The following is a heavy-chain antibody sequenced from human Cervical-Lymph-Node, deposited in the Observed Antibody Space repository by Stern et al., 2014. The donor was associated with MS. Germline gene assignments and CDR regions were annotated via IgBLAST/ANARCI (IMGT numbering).Heavy chain of an antibody. CDR1: GYTFTRYA. J-gene: IGHJ4*02. V-gene: IGHV1-3*01. Sequence: QVQLVQYGAEVKKPGASVKVSCKASGYTFTRYAIHWVRQAPGQRPEWMGCINAVNGVANYAQKCQDRVTFTRDTSASTSYMELSSLRSEDTAVYYCASRGETTTGYYFDYWGQGTLVTVSS. CDR3: ASRGETTTGYYFDY. D-gene: IGHD4-17*01. CDR2: INAVNGVA.